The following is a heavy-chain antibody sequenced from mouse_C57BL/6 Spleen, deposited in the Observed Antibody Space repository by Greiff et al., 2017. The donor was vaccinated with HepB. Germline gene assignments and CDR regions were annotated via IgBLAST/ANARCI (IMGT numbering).Heavy chain of an antibody. CDR2: INPSTGGT. CDR3: ARSFYDYDGYFDV. CDR1: GYSFTGYY. J-gene: IGHJ1*03. D-gene: IGHD2-4*01. V-gene: IGHV1-42*01. Sequence: EVKLQQSGPELVKPGASVKISCKASGYSFTGYYMNWVKQSPEKSLEWIGEINPSTGGTTYNQKFKAKATLTVDKSSSTAYMQLKSLTSEDSAVYYCARSFYDYDGYFDVWGTGTTVTVSS.